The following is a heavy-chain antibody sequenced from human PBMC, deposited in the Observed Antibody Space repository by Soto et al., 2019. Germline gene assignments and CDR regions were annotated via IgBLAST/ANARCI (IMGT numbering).Heavy chain of an antibody. V-gene: IGHV1-24*01. Sequence: VKVSCKVSGYTLTELSMHWVRQAPGKGLEWMGGFDPEDGETIYAQKFQGRVTMTEDTSTDTAYMELSSLRSEDTAVYYCATQTSKYYDFWSGYYTGTPGLDYWGQGTLVTVSS. D-gene: IGHD3-3*01. CDR1: GYTLTELS. CDR2: FDPEDGET. J-gene: IGHJ4*02. CDR3: ATQTSKYYDFWSGYYTGTPGLDY.